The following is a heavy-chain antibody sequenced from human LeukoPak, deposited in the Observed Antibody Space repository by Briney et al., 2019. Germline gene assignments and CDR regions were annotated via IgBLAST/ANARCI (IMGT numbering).Heavy chain of an antibody. D-gene: IGHD2-8*02. V-gene: IGHV1-2*02. Sequence: ASVKVSCKASGYTFTGYYMHWVRQAPGQGPEWMGWINPNSGGTNYAQKFQGRVTMTRDTSISTAYMGLSRLRSDDTAVYYCARHFPPGGFPGYWGQGTLVTVSS. CDR2: INPNSGGT. CDR1: GYTFTGYY. CDR3: ARHFPPGGFPGY. J-gene: IGHJ4*02.